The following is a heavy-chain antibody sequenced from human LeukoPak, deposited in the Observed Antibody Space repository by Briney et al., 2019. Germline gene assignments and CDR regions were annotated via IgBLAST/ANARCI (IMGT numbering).Heavy chain of an antibody. J-gene: IGHJ4*02. Sequence: GSLRLSCAGSGFIFSNNAMNWVRQAPGKGLEWVSYISNSGSTIYYTDSVKGRFTISRDNAKNSLYLQMNSLRAEDTAVYYCARDRDWVFDYWGQGTLVTVSS. D-gene: IGHD2-21*02. CDR2: ISNSGSTI. CDR3: ARDRDWVFDY. CDR1: GFIFSNNA. V-gene: IGHV3-48*01.